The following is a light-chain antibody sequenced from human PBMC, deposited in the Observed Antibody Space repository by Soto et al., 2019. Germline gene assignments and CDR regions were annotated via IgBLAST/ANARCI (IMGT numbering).Light chain of an antibody. V-gene: IGKV3D-15*01. CDR3: KRYGRSPWT. CDR1: QVVSSI. J-gene: IGKJ1*01. Sequence: EIVMTQSQATLPVSPAARATLSCRASQVVSSILAWYQQKPGQAPRLLIYDASNRASGIPARFSGSGAGTDFILTIRRLEDDDSAVYYCKRYGRSPWTFGQGTKVDI. CDR2: DAS.